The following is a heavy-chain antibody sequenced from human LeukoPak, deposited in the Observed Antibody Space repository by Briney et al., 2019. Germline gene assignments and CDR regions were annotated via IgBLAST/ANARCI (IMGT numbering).Heavy chain of an antibody. D-gene: IGHD1-20*01. V-gene: IGHV4-59*06. CDR2: ISYSGST. J-gene: IGHJ4*02. CDR1: GGSISSYY. CDR3: ARITGTILY. Sequence: SETLSLTCSVSGGSISSYYWSWIRQHPGEGLEWIGYISYSGSTYYNPSLKSRLTISVDTSKNQFSLNLSSVTAADTAVYYCARITGTILYWGQGALVTVSS.